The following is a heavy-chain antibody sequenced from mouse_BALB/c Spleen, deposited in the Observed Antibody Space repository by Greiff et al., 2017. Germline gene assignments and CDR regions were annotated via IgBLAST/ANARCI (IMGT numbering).Heavy chain of an antibody. V-gene: IGHV3-2*02. CDR1: GYSITSDYA. J-gene: IGHJ3*01. CDR3: ARKEITTSAWFAY. CDR2: ISYSGST. D-gene: IGHD2-4*01. Sequence: EVKLVESGPGLVKPSQSLSLTCTVTGYSITSDYAWNWIRQFPGNKLEWMGYISYSGSTSYNPSLKSRISITRDTSKNQFFLQLNSVTTEDTATYYCARKEITTSAWFAYWGQGTLVTVSA.